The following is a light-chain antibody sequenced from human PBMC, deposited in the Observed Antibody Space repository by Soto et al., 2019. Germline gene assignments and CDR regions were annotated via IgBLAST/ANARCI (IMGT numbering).Light chain of an antibody. Sequence: QSVLTQPPSASGTPGQRVTISCSGSSSNIGSNSVNWYQQLPGTAPKLLIYSNDRRPSGVPDRFSGSKSGTSASLAISGLQSEDEADYYCAAWDDSLNGYVFGTGTKVNRP. CDR1: SSNIGSNS. CDR3: AAWDDSLNGYV. CDR2: SND. J-gene: IGLJ1*01. V-gene: IGLV1-44*01.